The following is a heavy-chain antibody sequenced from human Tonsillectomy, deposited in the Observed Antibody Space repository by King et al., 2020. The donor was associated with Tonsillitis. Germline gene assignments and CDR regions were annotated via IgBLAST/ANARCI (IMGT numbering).Heavy chain of an antibody. V-gene: IGHV3-43*01. D-gene: IGHD4-11*01. J-gene: IGHJ4*02. CDR3: ATERLQYFDY. CDR2: ITCGGGST. CDR1: GFTFDDYT. Sequence: VQLVESGGVVVQPGGSLRLSCAASGFTFDDYTMHWGRQAPGEGLEWVSIITCGGGSTFYADSVKGRFTISRDNSKNSLSLQMNSLRPVDIALYYCATERLQYFDYWGQGTLVTVSS.